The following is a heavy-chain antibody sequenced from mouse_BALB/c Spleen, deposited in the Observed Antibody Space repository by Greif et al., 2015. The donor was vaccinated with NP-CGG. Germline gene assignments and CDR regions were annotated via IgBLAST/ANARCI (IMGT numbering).Heavy chain of an antibody. V-gene: IGHV1-7*01. CDR3: ARRDSSGYGY. CDR1: GYTFTSYW. J-gene: IGHJ2*01. D-gene: IGHD3-2*01. CDR2: INPSTGYT. Sequence: VQLQQSGAELAKPGASVKMSCKASGYTFTSYWMHWVKQRPGQGLEWIGYINPSTGYTEYNQKFKDKATLTADKSSSTAYMQLSSLTSEDSAVYYCARRDSSGYGYWGQGTNLTVSS.